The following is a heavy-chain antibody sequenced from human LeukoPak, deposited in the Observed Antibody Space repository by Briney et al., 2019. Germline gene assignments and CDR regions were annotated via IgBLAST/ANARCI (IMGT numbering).Heavy chain of an antibody. Sequence: GGSLRLSCAASGFTFSSYAMSWVRQAPGKGLEWVSAISGSGGSTYYADSVKGRFTISRDNSKNTLYLQMNSLRAEDTAVYYCAKVEYYYDSSGYYYAYFDYWGQGTLITVSS. CDR3: AKVEYYYDSSGYYYAYFDY. CDR1: GFTFSSYA. J-gene: IGHJ4*02. D-gene: IGHD3-22*01. V-gene: IGHV3-23*01. CDR2: ISGSGGST.